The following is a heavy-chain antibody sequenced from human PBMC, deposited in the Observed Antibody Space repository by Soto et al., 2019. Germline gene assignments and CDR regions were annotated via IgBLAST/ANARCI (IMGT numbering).Heavy chain of an antibody. CDR3: ARAEAFFGAYYGMDV. V-gene: IGHV4-30-2*06. J-gene: IGHJ6*02. CDR2: IYDGGTT. D-gene: IGHD3-3*01. Sequence: PSETLSLTCTVSGGSISSAAYCWSWIRQSPDKGLEWIGHIYDGGTTYSSPSLKGRVTISADTSETQFSLKLNSVTAADTAVYYCARAEAFFGAYYGMDVWGQGTTVTVSS. CDR1: GGSISSAAYC.